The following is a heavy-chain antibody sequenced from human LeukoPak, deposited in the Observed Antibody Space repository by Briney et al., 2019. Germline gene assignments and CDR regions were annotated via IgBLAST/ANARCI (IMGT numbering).Heavy chain of an antibody. D-gene: IGHD3-9*01. CDR3: ATDRRITITWYFDR. J-gene: IGHJ2*01. CDR2: ISSSRSTI. V-gene: IGHV3-48*02. CDR1: GFTFSSYS. Sequence: GGSLRPSCAASGFTFSSYSMNWVRQAPGKGLEWVSYISSSRSTIYYADSVKGRFTISRDNAKNSLYLQMNSLRDEDTAVYYCATDRRITITWYFDRWGRGTLVT.